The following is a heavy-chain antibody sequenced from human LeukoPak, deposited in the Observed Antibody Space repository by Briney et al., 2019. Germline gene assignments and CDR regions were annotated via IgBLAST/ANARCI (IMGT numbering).Heavy chain of an antibody. D-gene: IGHD6-6*01. CDR3: ARVRAARLFVMPDAFDI. CDR1: GYTFTSYD. CDR2: MNPNSGNT. V-gene: IGHV1-8*01. Sequence: ASVKVSCKASGYTFTSYDINWVRQATGQGLEWMGWMNPNSGNTGYAQKFQGRVTMTRNTSISTAYMELSSLRSEDTAAYYCARVRAARLFVMPDAFDIWGQGTMVTVSS. J-gene: IGHJ3*02.